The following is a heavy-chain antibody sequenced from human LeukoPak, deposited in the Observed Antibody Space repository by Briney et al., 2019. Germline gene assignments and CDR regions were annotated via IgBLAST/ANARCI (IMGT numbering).Heavy chain of an antibody. CDR3: ARPYDYDTTGPSSY. CDR1: GFTFDDYG. J-gene: IGHJ4*02. D-gene: IGHD3-22*01. Sequence: PGGSLRLSCAASGFTFDDYGMSWVRQVPGKGLEWVSSISSRSTDISYADSLKGRFTISRDNAKNSLYLQMNSLRAEDTAVYYCARPYDYDTTGPSSYWGQGTLVTVSS. V-gene: IGHV3-21*06. CDR2: ISSRSTDI.